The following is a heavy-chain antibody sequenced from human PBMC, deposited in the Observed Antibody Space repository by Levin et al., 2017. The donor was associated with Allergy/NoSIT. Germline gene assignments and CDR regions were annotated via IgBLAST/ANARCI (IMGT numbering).Heavy chain of an antibody. D-gene: IGHD3-3*01. V-gene: IGHV4-31*03. CDR1: GDSVRSGDHA. J-gene: IGHJ4*02. Sequence: PSETLSLTCTVSGDSVRSGDHAWSWLRQYPGKGLEWMGHSYYIGSAYSNPSLKSRLSISVDTSKNQFSLKLTSVTAADTAVYYCARLTKDYPEWSFDNWGQGTLVTVSS. CDR2: SYYIGSA. CDR3: ARLTKDYPEWSFDN.